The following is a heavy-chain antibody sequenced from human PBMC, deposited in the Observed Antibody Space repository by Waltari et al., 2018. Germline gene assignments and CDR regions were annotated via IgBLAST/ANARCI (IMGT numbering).Heavy chain of an antibody. D-gene: IGHD2-15*01. CDR3: AREGRGCSGGSCYQNWFDP. CDR1: GGSISSYY. J-gene: IGHJ5*02. Sequence: QVQLQESGPGLVKPSETLSLTCTVSGGSISSYYWSWIRQPPGKGLEWIGYIYYSGSTNYNPSLKSRVTISVDTSKNQFSLKLSSVTAADTAVYYCAREGRGCSGGSCYQNWFDPWGQGTLVTVSS. V-gene: IGHV4-59*12. CDR2: IYYSGST.